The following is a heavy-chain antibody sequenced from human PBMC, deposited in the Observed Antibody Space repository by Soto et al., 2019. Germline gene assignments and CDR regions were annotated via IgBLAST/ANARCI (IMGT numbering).Heavy chain of an antibody. CDR1: GFTFSTFA. D-gene: IGHD1-20*01. J-gene: IGHJ4*02. Sequence: GGSLRLSCAASGFTFSTFALHWVRQAPGKGLEWLAVISYSGSHTYYADSVKGRFTISRDNSKNTLYLQMNSLRAEDTAVYYCAIGQYNWNEVNFDYWGPGTQVTVSS. CDR2: ISYSGSHT. V-gene: IGHV3-30-3*01. CDR3: AIGQYNWNEVNFDY.